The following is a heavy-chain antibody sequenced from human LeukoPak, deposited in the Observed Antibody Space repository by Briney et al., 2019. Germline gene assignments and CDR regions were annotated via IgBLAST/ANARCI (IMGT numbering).Heavy chain of an antibody. Sequence: SETLSPTCTVSGGSISSYYWTWIRQPAGKGLEWIGRIHTSGSTNYNPSLKSRVTMSADTSKNQFSLKLTSVTAADTAVYYCARAWQWLPLDSWSQGTLVTVSS. D-gene: IGHD6-19*01. CDR2: IHTSGST. J-gene: IGHJ4*02. CDR3: ARAWQWLPLDS. CDR1: GGSISSYY. V-gene: IGHV4-4*07.